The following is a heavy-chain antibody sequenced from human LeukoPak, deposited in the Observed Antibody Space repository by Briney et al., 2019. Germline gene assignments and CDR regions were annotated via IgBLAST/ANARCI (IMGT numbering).Heavy chain of an antibody. J-gene: IGHJ4*02. V-gene: IGHV1-18*01. D-gene: IGHD4-17*01. CDR2: ISDYNGNT. CDR3: AREGDLNTVTPVFDH. CDR1: GYTFTIYR. Sequence: ASVKVSCKASGYTFTIYRITWVRQAPGQGLEWMGWISDYNGNTNYAQNLQGRVTMTTDTSRSTAYMELRSLRSDDTAVYYCAREGDLNTVTPVFDHWGQGTLVTVSS.